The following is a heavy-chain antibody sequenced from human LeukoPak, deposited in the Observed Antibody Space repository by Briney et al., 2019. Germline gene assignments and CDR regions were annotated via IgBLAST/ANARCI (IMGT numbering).Heavy chain of an antibody. CDR3: ARDRQGAMDAFDI. D-gene: IGHD3-16*01. J-gene: IGHJ3*02. CDR2: IKQDGSEK. CDR1: GFTFSSYW. Sequence: GGSLRLSCAASGFTFSSYWMSWVRQAPGKGLEWVANIKQDGSEKYYVDSVKGRFTISRDNAKNSLYLQMNSLRAEDTAVYYCARDRQGAMDAFDIWGQGTMVTVSS. V-gene: IGHV3-7*01.